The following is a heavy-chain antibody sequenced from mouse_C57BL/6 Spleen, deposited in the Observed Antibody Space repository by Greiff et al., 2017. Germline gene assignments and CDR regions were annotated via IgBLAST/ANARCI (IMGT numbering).Heavy chain of an antibody. V-gene: IGHV1-80*01. J-gene: IGHJ3*01. CDR2: IYPGDGDT. CDR3: AREEISQVGDGSSYPFAD. CDR1: GYAFSSYW. D-gene: IGHD1-1*01. Sequence: VQGVESGAELVKPGASVKISCKASGYAFSSYWMNWVKQRPGKGLEWIGQIYPGDGDTNYNGKFKGKATLTADKSSSTAYMQLSSLTSEDSAVYFCAREEISQVGDGSSYPFADWGQGTLVTVSA.